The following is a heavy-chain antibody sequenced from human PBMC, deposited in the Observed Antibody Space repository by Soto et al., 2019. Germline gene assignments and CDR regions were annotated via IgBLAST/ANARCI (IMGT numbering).Heavy chain of an antibody. CDR3: AADALSPRGGYCSSTSCYKADHPPDY. D-gene: IGHD2-2*02. J-gene: IGHJ4*02. CDR1: GFTFSSYG. Sequence: QVQLVESGGGVVQPGRSLRLSCAASGFTFSSYGMHWVRQAPGKGLEWVAVISYDGSNKYYADSVKGRFTISRDNSKNTLYLQMNSLRAEDTAVYYCAADALSPRGGYCSSTSCYKADHPPDYWGQGTLVTVSS. V-gene: IGHV3-30*03. CDR2: ISYDGSNK.